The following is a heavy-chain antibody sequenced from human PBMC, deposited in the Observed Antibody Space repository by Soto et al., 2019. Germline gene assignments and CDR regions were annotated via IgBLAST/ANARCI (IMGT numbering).Heavy chain of an antibody. CDR2: ISYDGSNK. D-gene: IGHD6-6*01. CDR1: GFTFSSYG. CDR3: AKTSPQWQYSSSGYFDY. V-gene: IGHV3-30*18. Sequence: QVQLVESGGGVVQPGRSLRLSCAASGFTFSSYGMHWVRQAPGKGLEWVAVISYDGSNKYYADSVKGRFTISRDNSKNRXYLQRNSLRAEDTAVYYCAKTSPQWQYSSSGYFDYWGQGTLVTVSS. J-gene: IGHJ4*02.